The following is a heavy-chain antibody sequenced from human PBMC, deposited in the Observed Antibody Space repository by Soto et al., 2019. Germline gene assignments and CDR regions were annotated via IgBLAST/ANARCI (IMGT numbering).Heavy chain of an antibody. CDR1: GFNFITCS. J-gene: IGHJ4*02. D-gene: IGHD3-22*01. Sequence: GGSLRLSCAASGFNFITCSLNWVRQAPGKGLEWVASISSSAVYIDYADSVKGRFTISRDNANNPLYLQMNSLRAEDTATYYCVRDGLDYYDTERLYFDKWGQGTLVTVSS. V-gene: IGHV3-21*01. CDR2: ISSSAVYI. CDR3: VRDGLDYYDTERLYFDK.